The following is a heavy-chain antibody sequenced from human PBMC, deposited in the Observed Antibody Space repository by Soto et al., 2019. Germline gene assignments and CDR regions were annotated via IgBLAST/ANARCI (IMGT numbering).Heavy chain of an antibody. CDR3: AGTAVAGNGGAFDF. Sequence: SETLSLTCSVSGGSIRTHYWNWIRQPPGKEPEWIGYIYFNGSTHYNPSLESRVTISIDTSKMQFSLKLTSATAADTAVYYCAGTAVAGNGGAFDFWGQGTLVTVSS. CDR2: IYFNGST. V-gene: IGHV4-59*11. D-gene: IGHD6-19*01. J-gene: IGHJ4*02. CDR1: GGSIRTHY.